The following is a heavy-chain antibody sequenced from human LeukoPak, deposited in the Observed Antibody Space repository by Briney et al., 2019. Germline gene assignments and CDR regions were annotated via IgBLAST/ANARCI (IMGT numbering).Heavy chain of an antibody. D-gene: IGHD6-13*01. CDR1: GGSISSSHYY. CDR2: VYYSGST. CDR3: ARVRGPSSSLNWFDP. J-gene: IGHJ5*02. Sequence: SETLSLTCSVSGGSISSSHYYWGWIRQPPGKGLQWIGSVYYSGSTYYSPSLKSRVTISVDTSKNQFSLKLSSVTAADTAVYYCARVRGPSSSLNWFDPWGQGTLVTVSS. V-gene: IGHV4-39*07.